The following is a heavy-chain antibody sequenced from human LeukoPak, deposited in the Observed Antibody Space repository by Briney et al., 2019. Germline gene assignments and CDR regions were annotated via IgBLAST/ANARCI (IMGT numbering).Heavy chain of an antibody. CDR3: AKDFLGSSRAFDI. CDR2: ISYDGSNK. Sequence: GGSLRLSCAASGFTFSSYGMHWVRQAPGKGLEWVAVISYDGSNKYFADSVKGRFTISRDNSETTLYLQMNSLRAEDTAVYYCAKDFLGSSRAFDIWGQGTMVTVSS. D-gene: IGHD2-2*01. V-gene: IGHV3-30*18. J-gene: IGHJ3*02. CDR1: GFTFSSYG.